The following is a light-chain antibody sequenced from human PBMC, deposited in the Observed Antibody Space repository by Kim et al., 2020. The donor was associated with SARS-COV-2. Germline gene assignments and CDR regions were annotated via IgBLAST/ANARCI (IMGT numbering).Light chain of an antibody. CDR3: NSRDSSGNHWV. J-gene: IGLJ3*02. V-gene: IGLV3-19*01. CDR1: SRRRYY. Sequence: AFGRTARRPCQGDSRRRYYASWYQQKPGQAPVLVIYGKNNRPSGIPDRFSGSSSGNTASLTITGAQAEDEADYYCNSRDSSGNHWVFGGGTQLTVL. CDR2: GKN.